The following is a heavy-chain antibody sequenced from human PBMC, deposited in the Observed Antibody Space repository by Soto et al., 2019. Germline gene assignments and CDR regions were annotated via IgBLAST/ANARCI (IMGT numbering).Heavy chain of an antibody. CDR3: AKGSASARPYYFDY. Sequence: PGGSLRLSCAASGFTFSGCAMSWVRQAPGKGLEWVSAISGGGGSTYYADSVKGRFTLSRDNSRNTLSLQVNGLRAVDTAVYYCAKGSASARPYYFDYWGQGTVVTVSS. CDR2: ISGGGGST. D-gene: IGHD5-18*01. CDR1: GFTFSGCA. V-gene: IGHV3-23*01. J-gene: IGHJ4*02.